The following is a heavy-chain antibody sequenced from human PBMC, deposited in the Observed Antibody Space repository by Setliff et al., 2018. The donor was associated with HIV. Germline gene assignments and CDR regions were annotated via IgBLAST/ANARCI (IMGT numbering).Heavy chain of an antibody. Sequence: SETLSLTCTVSGGSASNSRYYWGWIRQPPGKGLEWIGSIHDSGRTYYNPSLKSRVTISVDTSKNQFSLNLTSVTAADSAVYYCASRVYYYDSNNFLREEGFDPWGQGTLVTVSS. D-gene: IGHD3-22*01. V-gene: IGHV4-39*01. CDR1: GGSASNSRYY. CDR2: IHDSGRT. J-gene: IGHJ5*02. CDR3: ASRVYYYDSNNFLREEGFDP.